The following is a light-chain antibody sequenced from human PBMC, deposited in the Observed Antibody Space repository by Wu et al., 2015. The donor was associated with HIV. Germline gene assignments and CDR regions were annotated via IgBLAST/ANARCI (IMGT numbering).Light chain of an antibody. Sequence: EVVMTQSPATLSVSPGGGATLSCRASQNIKTHLAWYQQKPGQAPRLLIYGASTRATDIAGRFSGSGSGTEFTLTISSIQSEDFATYYCLQNYNYPWTFGQGTKVEIK. V-gene: IGKV3-15*01. CDR3: LQNYNYPWT. CDR2: GAS. CDR1: QNIKTH. J-gene: IGKJ1*01.